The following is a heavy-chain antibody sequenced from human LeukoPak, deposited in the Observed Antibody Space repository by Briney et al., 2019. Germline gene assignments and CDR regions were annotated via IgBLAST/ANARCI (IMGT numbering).Heavy chain of an antibody. D-gene: IGHD6-13*01. CDR2: IYYSGST. CDR3: AREQQLGNYGMDV. V-gene: IGHV4-31*03. J-gene: IGHJ6*02. Sequence: SETLSLTCTVSGGSISSGGYYWSWIRQHPGKGLEWIGYIYYSGSTHYNPSLKSRVTISVDTSKNQFSLKLSSVTAADTAVYYCAREQQLGNYGMDVWGQGTTVTVSS. CDR1: GGSISSGGYY.